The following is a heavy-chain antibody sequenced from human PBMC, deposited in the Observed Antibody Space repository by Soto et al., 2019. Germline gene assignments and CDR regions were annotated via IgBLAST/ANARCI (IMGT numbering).Heavy chain of an antibody. V-gene: IGHV3-43*01. CDR3: VADGDTSGALDY. J-gene: IGHJ4*02. CDR1: GFDFGDYT. D-gene: IGHD3-22*01. CDR2: IGWDGSVA. Sequence: EVKLLESGGVVVQPGGSLRLSCAASGFDFGDYTMYWARQPPGKALEWVSLIGWDGSVAYYRDSVKGRFTISRDNKKNDLYLQMNSLRTEDTGLYYCVADGDTSGALDYWGQGTLVTVSS.